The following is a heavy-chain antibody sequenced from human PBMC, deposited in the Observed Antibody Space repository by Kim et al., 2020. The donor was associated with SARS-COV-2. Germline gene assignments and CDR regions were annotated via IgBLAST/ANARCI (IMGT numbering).Heavy chain of an antibody. D-gene: IGHD6-6*01. Sequence: KGRFTISRDNSKNTLYLQMNSLRAEDTAVYYCAKDQGSSGWGPPLYYFDYWGQGTLVTVSS. CDR3: AKDQGSSGWGPPLYYFDY. V-gene: IGHV3-23*01. J-gene: IGHJ4*02.